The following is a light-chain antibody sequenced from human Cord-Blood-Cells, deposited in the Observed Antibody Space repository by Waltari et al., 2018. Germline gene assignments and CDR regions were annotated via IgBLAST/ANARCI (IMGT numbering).Light chain of an antibody. CDR2: KDS. J-gene: IGLJ3*02. CDR3: YSAADNNWV. V-gene: IGLV3-27*01. Sequence: SYELTQPSSVSVSPGQTARITCSGDVLAKKYARWFQQKPGQAPVLVIYKDSERPSGIHERFSGSSSGTTVTLTISGAQVEDEADYYCYSAADNNWVFGGGTKLTVL. CDR1: VLAKKY.